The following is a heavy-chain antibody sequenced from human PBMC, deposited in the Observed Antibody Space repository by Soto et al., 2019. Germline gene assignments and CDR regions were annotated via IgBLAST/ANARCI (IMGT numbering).Heavy chain of an antibody. CDR3: ARGRYGDF. V-gene: IGHV1-18*01. D-gene: IGHD1-1*01. J-gene: IGHJ4*02. Sequence: QVHLVQSGAEVKKPGASVKVSCKGSGYTFTSYGITWVRQAPGQGLEWMGWISAHNGDTDYAQKLQGRVTVTRDTSTSTAYMELRSLRSDDTAVYYCARGRYGDFWGQGALVTVSS. CDR2: ISAHNGDT. CDR1: GYTFTSYG.